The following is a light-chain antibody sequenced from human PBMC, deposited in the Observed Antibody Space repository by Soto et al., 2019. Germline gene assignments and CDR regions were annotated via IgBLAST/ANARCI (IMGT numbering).Light chain of an antibody. V-gene: IGKV1-9*01. CDR3: QHLNTHPLT. J-gene: IGKJ5*01. CDR2: AAS. Sequence: DIQLTQSPSFLSASAGDRVTITCRASQGISNSLAWYQQKPGKAPNLLIYAASTLRSGVPSRFSGSGSGTQFTLTINSLQPEDFATYYCQHLNTHPLTFGQGTRLDIK. CDR1: QGISNS.